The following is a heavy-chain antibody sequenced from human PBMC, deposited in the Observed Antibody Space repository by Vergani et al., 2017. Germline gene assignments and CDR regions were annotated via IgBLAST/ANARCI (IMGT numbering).Heavy chain of an antibody. CDR3: AGARLRGLGFDP. CDR2: IWDDGSNK. V-gene: IGHV3-33*08. CDR1: GFTFSSYG. J-gene: IGHJ5*02. D-gene: IGHD4-17*01. Sequence: QVQLVESGGGVVQPGRSLRLSCAASGFTFSSYGMHWVRQAPGKGLEWVAVIWDDGSNKYYADSVKGRFTISRDNSKNTLYLQMNSLRAEDPAVYYCAGARLRGLGFDPWGQGTLVTVSS.